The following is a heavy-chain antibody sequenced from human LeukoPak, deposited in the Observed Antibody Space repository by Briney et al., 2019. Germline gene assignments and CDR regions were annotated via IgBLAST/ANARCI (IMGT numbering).Heavy chain of an antibody. CDR3: ARDLSGGGDYGDFRWFDP. V-gene: IGHV3-7*01. J-gene: IGHJ5*02. CDR2: INQDGTEK. Sequence: GGSLRLSCAASGFTFTTYWMSWVRQLPGKGLEWVANINQDGTEKYYVDSVKGRFTISRDNAKNSLDLQMNSLRAEDTAVYYCARDLSGGGDYGDFRWFDPWGQGTLVTVSS. D-gene: IGHD4-17*01. CDR1: GFTFTTYW.